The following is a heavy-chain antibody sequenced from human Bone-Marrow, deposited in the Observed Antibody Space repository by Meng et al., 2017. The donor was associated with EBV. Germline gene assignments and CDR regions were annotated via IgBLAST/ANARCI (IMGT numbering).Heavy chain of an antibody. CDR3: ARGDVVVEAATPPDR. J-gene: IGHJ5*02. V-gene: IGHV1-69*01. Sequence: QVLLVQSGAEVKKPGSSVKVSCKASGDTFSSYTFTWVRQAPGQGLEWMGGIIPLFGTTDYAQNFQGRVTITADEVTSTVYMELASLRSDDTAVYFCARGDVVVEAATPPDRWGQGTLVTVSS. CDR2: IIPLFGTT. D-gene: IGHD2-15*01. CDR1: GDTFSSYT.